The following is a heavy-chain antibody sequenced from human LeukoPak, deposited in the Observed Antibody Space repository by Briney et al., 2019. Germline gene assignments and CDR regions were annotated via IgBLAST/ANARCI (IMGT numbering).Heavy chain of an antibody. CDR1: GFTFSSYS. J-gene: IGHJ3*01. D-gene: IGHD2-2*01. CDR2: ISSSSSYI. V-gene: IGHV3-21*01. Sequence: PGGSLRLXCAASGFTFSSYSMNWVRQAPGKGLEWVSSISSSSSYICYADSVKGRFTISRDNAKNSLYLQMNSLRAEDTAVYYCARGCSSTSCKPLWGQGTMVTVSS. CDR3: ARGCSSTSCKPL.